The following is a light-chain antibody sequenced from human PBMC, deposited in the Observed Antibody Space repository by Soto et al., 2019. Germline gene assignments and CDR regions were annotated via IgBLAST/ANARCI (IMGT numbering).Light chain of an antibody. Sequence: VITQSLYTVSVSPEESVTLTGRASQSISYNLAWYQQKPGQAPRLLIYIASTRVTGIPARFSGSGSGTEFTLTISSLQSEDSAIYYCQQYNNWPSWTFGQGTKVDI. CDR1: QSISYN. CDR2: IAS. J-gene: IGKJ1*01. CDR3: QQYNNWPSWT. V-gene: IGKV3-15*01.